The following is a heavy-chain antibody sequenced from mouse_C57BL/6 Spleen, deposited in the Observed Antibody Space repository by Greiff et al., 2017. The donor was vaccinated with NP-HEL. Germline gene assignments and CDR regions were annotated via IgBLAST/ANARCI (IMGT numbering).Heavy chain of an antibody. D-gene: IGHD2-1*01. CDR3: TRGGKLYYAMDY. CDR2: IDPETGGT. V-gene: IGHV1-15*01. Sequence: VQLQQSGAELVRPGASVTLSCKASGYTFTDYEMHWVKQTPVHGLEWIGAIDPETGGTAYNQKFKGKAILTADKSSSTAYMELRSLTSEDSAVYYCTRGGKLYYAMDYWGQGTSVTVSS. CDR1: GYTFTDYE. J-gene: IGHJ4*01.